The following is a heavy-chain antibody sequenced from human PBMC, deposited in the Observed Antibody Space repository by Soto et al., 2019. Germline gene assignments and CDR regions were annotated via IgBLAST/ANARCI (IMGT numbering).Heavy chain of an antibody. CDR1: GGSISSYY. J-gene: IGHJ6*03. Sequence: SETLSLTCTVSGGSISSYYWSWIRQPPGKGLEWIGYIYYSGSTNYNPSLKSRVTISVDTSKNQFSLKLSSVTAADTAVYYCARGQLLYYYYMEVWGKGTTVTVSS. V-gene: IGHV4-59*01. D-gene: IGHD2-2*01. CDR2: IYYSGST. CDR3: ARGQLLYYYYMEV.